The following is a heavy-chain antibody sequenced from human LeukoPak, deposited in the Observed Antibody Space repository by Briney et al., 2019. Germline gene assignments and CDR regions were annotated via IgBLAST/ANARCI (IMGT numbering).Heavy chain of an antibody. CDR1: GGTFSSYA. CDR3: ARGLRRTAHYYYYYGMDV. V-gene: IGHV1-69*01. D-gene: IGHD4-17*01. J-gene: IGHJ6*02. CDR2: IIPIFGTA. Sequence: GSSVKVSCKASGGTFSSYAISWVRQAPGQGLEWMGGIIPIFGTANYAQKFQGRVTITADESTSTAYMELSSLRSEDTAVYYCARGLRRTAHYYYYYGMDVWGQGTTVIVSS.